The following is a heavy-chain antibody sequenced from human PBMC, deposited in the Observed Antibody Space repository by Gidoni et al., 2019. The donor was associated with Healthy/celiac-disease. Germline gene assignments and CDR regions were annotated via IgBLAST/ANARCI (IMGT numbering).Heavy chain of an antibody. D-gene: IGHD1-26*01. CDR2: ISSSSSYI. V-gene: IGHV3-21*01. J-gene: IGHJ3*02. Sequence: EVQLVESGGGLVKPGGSLRLSCAASGFTFSSYSMNWVRQAPGKGLEWVSSISSSSSYIYYADSVKGRFTISRDNAKNSLYLQMNSLRAEDTAVYYCARDRPLYSGTQGRGAFDIWGQGTMVTVSS. CDR1: GFTFSSYS. CDR3: ARDRPLYSGTQGRGAFDI.